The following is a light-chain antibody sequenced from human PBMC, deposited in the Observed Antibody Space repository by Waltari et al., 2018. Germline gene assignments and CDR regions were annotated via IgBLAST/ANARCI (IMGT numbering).Light chain of an antibody. V-gene: IGLV4-69*01. CDR3: QTGGHGTWV. J-gene: IGLJ3*02. CDR2: VNSDGSH. CDR1: SGHSTNI. Sequence: QLVLIQSPSASASLGASVKLTCTLSSGHSTNIVAWLHQQPEKGPRYLMNVNSDGSHNKGDEIPDRFSGSSSGAERYLTISSLQAEDEADYFCQTGGHGTWVFGGGTRLTVL.